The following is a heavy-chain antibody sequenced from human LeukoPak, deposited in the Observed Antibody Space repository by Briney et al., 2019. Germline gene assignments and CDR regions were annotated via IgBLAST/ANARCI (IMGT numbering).Heavy chain of an antibody. CDR2: IYHSGST. D-gene: IGHD2-2*01. CDR1: GGSISSGGYY. Sequence: SETLSLTCTVSGGSISSGGYYWSWIRQPPGKGLEWIGYIYHSGSTYYNPSLKSRVTISVGRSKNQFSLKLSSVTAADTAVYYCARAGCSSTSCWPWGQGTLVTVSS. V-gene: IGHV4-30-2*01. CDR3: ARAGCSSTSCWP. J-gene: IGHJ5*02.